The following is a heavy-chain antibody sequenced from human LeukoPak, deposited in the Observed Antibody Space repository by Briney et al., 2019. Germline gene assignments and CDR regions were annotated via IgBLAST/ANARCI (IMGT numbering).Heavy chain of an antibody. Sequence: PSETLSLTCTVSGGSINSYYWSWIRQSPGKGLEWIGCIYYSGSTNYNPSLKSRVTISVDTSKNQFSLKLSSVTAADTAVYYCARDCSGGSCYPPTTYAFDIWGQGTMVTVSS. V-gene: IGHV4-59*12. J-gene: IGHJ3*02. CDR2: IYYSGST. CDR3: ARDCSGGSCYPPTTYAFDI. CDR1: GGSINSYY. D-gene: IGHD2-15*01.